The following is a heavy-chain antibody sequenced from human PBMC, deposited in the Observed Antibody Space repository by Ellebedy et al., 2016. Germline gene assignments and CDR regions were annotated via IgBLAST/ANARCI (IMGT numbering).Heavy chain of an antibody. V-gene: IGHV3-23*01. CDR1: GFTFRRHN. CDR2: ISVSGGST. D-gene: IGHD3-10*01. CDR3: AKDIGIWFGDPDSFDI. J-gene: IGHJ3*02. Sequence: GESLKISCAASGFTFRRHNMNWVRQAPGKGLEWVSAISVSGGSTYYADSVKGRFTVSRDNSKNTLYLQMNSLRAEDTAVYYCAKDIGIWFGDPDSFDIWGQGTMVTVSS.